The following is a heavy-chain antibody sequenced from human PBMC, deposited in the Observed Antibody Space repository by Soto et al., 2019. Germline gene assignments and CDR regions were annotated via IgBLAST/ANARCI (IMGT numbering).Heavy chain of an antibody. V-gene: IGHV1-46*01. J-gene: IGHJ4*01. CDR1: GYTFTSYC. CDR3: ASNGSLDFWSGCYPALFRQYGIDY. CDR2: INPSGGST. D-gene: IGHD3-3*01. Sequence: GVSANGPFKASGYTFTSYCMHWVRQAPGQVLECIGIINPSGGSTSYAQKFQGRVTMTRDTSQSAIYMELSSLRSEDTAVYYCASNGSLDFWSGCYPALFRQYGIDYW.